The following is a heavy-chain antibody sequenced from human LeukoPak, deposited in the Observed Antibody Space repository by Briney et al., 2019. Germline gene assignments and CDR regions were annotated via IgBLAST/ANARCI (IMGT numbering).Heavy chain of an antibody. V-gene: IGHV1-69*13. J-gene: IGHJ4*02. CDR2: IIPIFGTA. Sequence: SVKVSCKASGGTFSSYAISWVRQAPGQGLEWMGGIIPIFGTANYAQKFQGRVTITADESTSTAYMELSSLRSGDTAVYYCARVYYDSSGYEDYWGQGTLVTVSS. CDR1: GGTFSSYA. D-gene: IGHD3-22*01. CDR3: ARVYYDSSGYEDY.